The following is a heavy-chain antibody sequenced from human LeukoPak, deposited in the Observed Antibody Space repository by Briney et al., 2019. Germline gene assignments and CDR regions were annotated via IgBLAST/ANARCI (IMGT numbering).Heavy chain of an antibody. V-gene: IGHV3-30-3*01. CDR2: ISYDGSNK. Sequence: GGSLRLSCAASGFTFSSYAMHWVRQAPGKGLEGVAVISYDGSNKYYADSVKGRFTISRDNSKNSLYLQRNSLRAEDTAVYYCARASDGMDVWGQGTTVTVSS. J-gene: IGHJ6*02. CDR3: ARASDGMDV. CDR1: GFTFSSYA.